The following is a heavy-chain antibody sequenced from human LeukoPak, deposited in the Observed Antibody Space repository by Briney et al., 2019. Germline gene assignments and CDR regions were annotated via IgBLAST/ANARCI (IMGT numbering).Heavy chain of an antibody. CDR1: GGSISGYY. Sequence: SETLSLTCTVSGGSISGYYWSWIRQHPGKGLEWIGYISYSGSTNYNPSLKSRVTTSVDTSKNQFSLKLSSVTAADTAVYYCARRPSSTWYFDYWGQGTLVTLSS. V-gene: IGHV4-59*08. CDR2: ISYSGST. CDR3: ARRPSSTWYFDY. J-gene: IGHJ4*02. D-gene: IGHD6-6*01.